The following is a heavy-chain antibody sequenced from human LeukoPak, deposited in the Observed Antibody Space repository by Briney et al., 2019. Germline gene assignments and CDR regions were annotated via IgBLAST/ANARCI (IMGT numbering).Heavy chain of an antibody. CDR1: GYTFTSYG. V-gene: IGHV1-18*01. CDR3: ARDPLLWFGELLLAPRETVFDY. Sequence: ASVKVSCKASGYTFTSYGISWVRQAPGQGLEWMGWISAYNGNTNYAQKLQGRVTMTTDTSTSTAYMELRSLRSDDTAVYYCARDPLLWFGELLLAPRETVFDYWGQGTLVTVSS. D-gene: IGHD3-10*01. J-gene: IGHJ4*02. CDR2: ISAYNGNT.